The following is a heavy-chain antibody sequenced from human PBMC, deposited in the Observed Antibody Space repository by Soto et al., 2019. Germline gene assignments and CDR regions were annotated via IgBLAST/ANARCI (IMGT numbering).Heavy chain of an antibody. Sequence: EVQLLESGGGLVQPGGSLRLSCAASGFTFSSYAMTWVRQAPGKGLEWVSSISGSGNTTYYADSVKGRFTISRDSSKSTLYLQMNSLRPEDTAVYYCAKARGRTWYEDYWGQGTLVTVSS. V-gene: IGHV3-23*01. CDR3: AKARGRTWYEDY. CDR1: GFTFSSYA. CDR2: ISGSGNTT. J-gene: IGHJ4*02. D-gene: IGHD6-13*01.